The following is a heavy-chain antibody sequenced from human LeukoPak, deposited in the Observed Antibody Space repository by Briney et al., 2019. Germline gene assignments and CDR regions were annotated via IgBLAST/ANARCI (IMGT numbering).Heavy chain of an antibody. Sequence: GGSLRLSCAAAGFTFTSYAMHWVRQAPGRGLEYVSASSSNGGSRYYANSVKGRCTISRDNSKNTLYLQMGSLRAEDMAVYYCARESSSGWSFDYWGQGTLVTVSS. CDR2: SSSNGGSR. CDR3: ARESSSGWSFDY. CDR1: GFTFTSYA. V-gene: IGHV3-64*01. D-gene: IGHD6-19*01. J-gene: IGHJ4*02.